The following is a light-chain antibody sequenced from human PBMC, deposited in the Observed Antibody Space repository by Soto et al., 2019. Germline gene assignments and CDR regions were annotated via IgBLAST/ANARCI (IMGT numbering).Light chain of an antibody. Sequence: IQMTQSPSSLSASVGDRVTITCRASQDIGSYLAWYQQRPGEAPNLLIYAASTLRSGVPSRFNGSGSGTDFTLTISSLQPEDSATYYCQQLNSYSSTFGQGTRLEIK. J-gene: IGKJ5*01. V-gene: IGKV1-9*01. CDR3: QQLNSYSST. CDR2: AAS. CDR1: QDIGSY.